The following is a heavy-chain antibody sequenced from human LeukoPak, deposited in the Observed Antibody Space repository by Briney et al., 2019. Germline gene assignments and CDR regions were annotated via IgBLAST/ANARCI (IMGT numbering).Heavy chain of an antibody. Sequence: GGSLRLSCAASGFTFSSYSMNWVRQAPGKGLEWVSSISSSSSYIYYADSVKGRFTISRDNAKNSLYLQMNSLRAEDTAVYYCTRISTQNGYSGYDWGVSDYWGQGTLVTVSS. CDR2: ISSSSSYI. CDR3: TRISTQNGYSGYDWGVSDY. D-gene: IGHD5-12*01. V-gene: IGHV3-21*01. CDR1: GFTFSSYS. J-gene: IGHJ4*02.